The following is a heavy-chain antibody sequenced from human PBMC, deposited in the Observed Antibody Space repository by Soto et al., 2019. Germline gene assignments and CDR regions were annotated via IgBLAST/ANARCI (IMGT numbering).Heavy chain of an antibody. V-gene: IGHV3-23*01. CDR2: ISGNGLNT. CDR1: GFTFSNHD. D-gene: IGHD4-17*01. Sequence: EVHLLESGGGLVQPGGSLRLSCAASGFTFSNHDMTWVRQAPGKGLECVSGISGNGLNTYYADSVKGRFTISRDNSRNRMYLQMNSLRVEDAALYYCARRVDYGDFVLDFSGQGTMVTVSS. CDR3: ARRVDYGDFVLDF. J-gene: IGHJ3*01.